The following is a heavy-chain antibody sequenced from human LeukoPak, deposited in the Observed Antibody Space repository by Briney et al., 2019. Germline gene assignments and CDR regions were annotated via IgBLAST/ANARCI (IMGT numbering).Heavy chain of an antibody. D-gene: IGHD6-13*01. Sequence: ASVKVSCKASGYTFTSYGISGVRQAPGQGLGWMGWISAYNGNTNYAQKLQGRVTMTTDTSTSAAYMELRSLRSDDTAVYYCARDRGIAAAGQTFDPWGQGTLVTVSS. CDR2: ISAYNGNT. CDR3: ARDRGIAAAGQTFDP. CDR1: GYTFTSYG. V-gene: IGHV1-18*01. J-gene: IGHJ5*02.